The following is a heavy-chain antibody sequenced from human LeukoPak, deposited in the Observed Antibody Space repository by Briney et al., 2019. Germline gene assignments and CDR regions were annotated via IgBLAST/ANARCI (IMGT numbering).Heavy chain of an antibody. V-gene: IGHV2-70*04. CDR3: ARMGQRRAFDS. CDR1: WLSFSPRGMG. CDR2: LDWDDDT. Sequence: SGPALVKPTQTLTLTCTFSWLSFSPRGMGVSLIRQPPGKALKCLPRLDWDDDTFYSTSLKTRLTISRDASKNKVVLTMTNMDPVDTATYYCARMGQRRAFDSWGQGTMVTVSS. J-gene: IGHJ3*02.